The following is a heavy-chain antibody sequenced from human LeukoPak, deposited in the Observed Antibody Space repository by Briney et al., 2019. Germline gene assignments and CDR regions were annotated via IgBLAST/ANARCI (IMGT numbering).Heavy chain of an antibody. CDR3: AKMAFGAVASNWFDP. V-gene: IGHV3-23*01. D-gene: IGHD6-19*01. J-gene: IGHJ5*02. Sequence: GGSLRLSCAASGFAFSSYAMNWVRQAPGKGLQWVSAISGSGGSTYYADSVKGRFTISRDNSKNTLYLQMNSLRAEDTAVDYCAKMAFGAVASNWFDPWGQGTLVTVSS. CDR2: ISGSGGST. CDR1: GFAFSSYA.